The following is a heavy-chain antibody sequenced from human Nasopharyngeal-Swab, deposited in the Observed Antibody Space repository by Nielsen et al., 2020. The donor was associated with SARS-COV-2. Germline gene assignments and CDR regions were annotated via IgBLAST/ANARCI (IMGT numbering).Heavy chain of an antibody. Sequence: WIRQPPGKGLEWVAVIWYDGSNKYYADSVKGRFTISRDNSKNTLYLQMNSLRAGDTAVYYCASARSGYDSDFDYWGQGTLVTVSS. J-gene: IGHJ4*02. CDR3: ASARSGYDSDFDY. CDR2: IWYDGSNK. D-gene: IGHD5-12*01. V-gene: IGHV3-33*01.